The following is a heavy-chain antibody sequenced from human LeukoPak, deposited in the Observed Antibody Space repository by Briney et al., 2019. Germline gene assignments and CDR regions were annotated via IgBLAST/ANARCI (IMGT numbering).Heavy chain of an antibody. Sequence: ASVKVSCKASGYTFTGYYMHWVRQAPGQGLEWMGWINPNSGGTNYAQKFQGRVTMTRDTSISTDYMEMSRVRSDDTAVYYCASPSGATGAFDIWGQGTMVTVSS. CDR1: GYTFTGYY. J-gene: IGHJ3*02. V-gene: IGHV1-2*02. CDR2: INPNSGGT. CDR3: ASPSGATGAFDI. D-gene: IGHD3-10*01.